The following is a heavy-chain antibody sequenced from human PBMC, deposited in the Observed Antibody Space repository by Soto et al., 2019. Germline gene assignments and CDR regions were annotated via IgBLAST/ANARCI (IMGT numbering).Heavy chain of an antibody. V-gene: IGHV1-69*12. J-gene: IGHJ5*02. CDR3: AREGRLAAAGNWFDP. CDR1: GGTFSSYA. CDR2: IIPIFGTA. D-gene: IGHD6-13*01. Sequence: QVQLVQSGAEVKKPGSSVQVSCKASGGTFSSYAIIWVRQAPGQGLEWMGGIIPIFGTANYAQKFLGRVTIIADESTSTAYMELSSLRSENTAVYYFAREGRLAAAGNWFDPWGQGTLVTVSS.